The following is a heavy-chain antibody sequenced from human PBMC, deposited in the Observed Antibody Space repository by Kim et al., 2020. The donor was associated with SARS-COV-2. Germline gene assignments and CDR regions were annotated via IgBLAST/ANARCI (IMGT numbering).Heavy chain of an antibody. CDR1: GGSISSYY. J-gene: IGHJ5*02. D-gene: IGHD2-2*01. CDR3: ARDRWYQLRGGWFDP. V-gene: IGHV4-59*01. Sequence: SETLSLTCTVSGGSISSYYWSWIRQPPGKGLEWIGYIYYSGSTNYNPSLKSRVTISVDTSKNQFSLKLSSVTAADTAVYYCARDRWYQLRGGWFDPWGQGTLVTVSS. CDR2: IYYSGST.